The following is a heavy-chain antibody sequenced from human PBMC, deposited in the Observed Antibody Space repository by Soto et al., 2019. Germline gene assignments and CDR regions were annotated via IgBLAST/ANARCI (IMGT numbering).Heavy chain of an antibody. CDR1: GGSFSGYY. Sequence: SETLSLTCAVYGGSFSGYYWSWIRQPPGKGLEWIGEINHSGSTNYNPSLKSRVTISVDTSKNQFSLKLSSVTAADTAVYYCARDLGVRGVIIGHDYYYGMDVWGQGTTVTVSS. CDR2: INHSGST. D-gene: IGHD3-10*01. V-gene: IGHV4-34*01. CDR3: ARDLGVRGVIIGHDYYYGMDV. J-gene: IGHJ6*02.